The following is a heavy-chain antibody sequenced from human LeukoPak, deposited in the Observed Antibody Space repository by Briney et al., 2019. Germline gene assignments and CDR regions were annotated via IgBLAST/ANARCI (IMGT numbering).Heavy chain of an antibody. J-gene: IGHJ4*02. CDR1: GFTFISYS. CDR2: ISSSSSYI. CDR3: AGAAPNIVAIDY. Sequence: GGSLRLSCAASGFTFISYSMNWVRQAPGKGLEWVSSISSSSSYIYYADSVKGRFTISRDNAKHSLYLQMNSLRAEDTAVYYCAGAAPNIVAIDYWGQGTLVTVSS. V-gene: IGHV3-21*01. D-gene: IGHD5-12*01.